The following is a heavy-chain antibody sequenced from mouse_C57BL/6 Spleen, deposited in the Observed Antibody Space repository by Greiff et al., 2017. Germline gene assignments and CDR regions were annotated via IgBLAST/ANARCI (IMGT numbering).Heavy chain of an antibody. CDR2: IDPETGGT. CDR3: TRGFITTVVARGYFDV. Sequence: QVQLQQSGAELVRPGASVTLSCKASGYTFTDYEMHWVKQTPVHGLEWIGAIDPETGGTAYNQKFKGKAILTADKSSSTAYMELRSLTSEDSAVYYGTRGFITTVVARGYFDVWGTGTTVTVSS. D-gene: IGHD1-1*01. J-gene: IGHJ1*03. V-gene: IGHV1-15*01. CDR1: GYTFTDYE.